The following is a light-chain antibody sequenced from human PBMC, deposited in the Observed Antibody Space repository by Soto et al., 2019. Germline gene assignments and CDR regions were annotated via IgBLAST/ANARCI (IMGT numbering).Light chain of an antibody. J-gene: IGKJ1*01. Sequence: EIQITQTPSSLSSSVGDRFTITCLPSPNLITYLNWYQQKPGKAPKLLLYAAFSLQSGFPSRFSGSGSGTYFTLTISSLQPEDFATYDCQQSYSIPRTFGQGTKGDIK. CDR2: AAF. V-gene: IGKV1-39*01. CDR1: PNLITY. CDR3: QQSYSIPRT.